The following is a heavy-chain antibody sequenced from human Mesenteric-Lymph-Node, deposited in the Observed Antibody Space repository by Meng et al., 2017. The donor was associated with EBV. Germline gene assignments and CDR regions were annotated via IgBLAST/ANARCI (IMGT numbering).Heavy chain of an antibody. CDR3: SRDSIYNGQDS. Sequence: QVPLGQSGAEVKKPGASVKVSCQASGYTFTSYDINWVRQDTGQGLEWMGWMNPNSGATGSTQKFQGRVTMTRNTSISTAYMELNSLTSEDTTVYYCSRDSIYNGQDSWGQGTLVTVSS. D-gene: IGHD5-24*01. J-gene: IGHJ4*02. CDR2: MNPNSGAT. V-gene: IGHV1-8*01. CDR1: GYTFTSYD.